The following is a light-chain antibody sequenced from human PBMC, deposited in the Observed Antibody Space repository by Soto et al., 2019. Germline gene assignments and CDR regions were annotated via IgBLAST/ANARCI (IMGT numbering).Light chain of an antibody. CDR3: SSYTTSITLV. Sequence: QSALTQPASVSGSPGQSITISCTGTSSDVGGYNYVSWYQHHPGKAPKLMIYEVSNRPSGVSNRFSGSKSDNTASLTISGLQAEDEAHYYCSSYTTSITLVFGGGTKLTVL. CDR2: EVS. J-gene: IGLJ2*01. V-gene: IGLV2-14*01. CDR1: SSDVGGYNY.